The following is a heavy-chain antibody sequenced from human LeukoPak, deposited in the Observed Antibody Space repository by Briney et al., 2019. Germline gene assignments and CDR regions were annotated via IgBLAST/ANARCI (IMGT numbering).Heavy chain of an antibody. Sequence: PGGSLRLSCAASGFTFSSSIMNWGRQAPGKGQERVSSISSSSSYIYYAGSVKGRFTISRDNAKNSLYLQMNSLRAEDTAVYYCARSLYGDYLTDFDYWGQGTLVTVSS. CDR3: ARSLYGDYLTDFDY. J-gene: IGHJ4*02. V-gene: IGHV3-21*01. CDR2: ISSSSSYI. D-gene: IGHD4-17*01. CDR1: GFTFSSSI.